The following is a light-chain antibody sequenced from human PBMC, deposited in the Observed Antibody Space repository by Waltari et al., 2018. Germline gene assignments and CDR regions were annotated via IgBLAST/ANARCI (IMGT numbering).Light chain of an antibody. CDR3: QQLSNVLFA. V-gene: IGKV3D-20*02. CDR1: QSVNSNY. Sequence: EIVLTQSPGTLSLSPGERATLSCRASQSVNSNYLAWYQQKPGQAPRRLIYGASSRATGIPDRFSGSGSGTDFTLTISSLEPEDFAVYYCQQLSNVLFAFGPGTKVDFK. CDR2: GAS. J-gene: IGKJ3*01.